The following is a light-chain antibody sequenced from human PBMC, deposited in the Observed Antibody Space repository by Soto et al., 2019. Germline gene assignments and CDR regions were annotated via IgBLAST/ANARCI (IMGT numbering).Light chain of an antibody. CDR3: SSYAGSNIVV. V-gene: IGLV2-8*01. CDR1: SSDVGGYNF. J-gene: IGLJ2*01. CDR2: EVS. Sequence: QSALTQPPSASVSPGQSVTISCTGTSSDVGGYNFVSWYQQHPGKAPKLMIYEVSERPSGVPDRFSGSKSGNTASLTVSGRQAEDEADYYCSSYAGSNIVVFGGGTKLPVL.